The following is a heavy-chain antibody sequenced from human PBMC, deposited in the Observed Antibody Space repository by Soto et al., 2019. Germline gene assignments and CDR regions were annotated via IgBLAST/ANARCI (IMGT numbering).Heavy chain of an antibody. CDR2: INHSGST. D-gene: IGHD3-9*01. CDR3: ARVGTYDILTGYYRGARFDY. Sequence: SETLSLTCAVYSGSFSGYYWSWIRQPPGKGLEWIGEINHSGSTNYNPSLKSRVTISVDTSKNQFSLKLSSVTAADTAVYYCARVGTYDILTGYYRGARFDYWGQGTLVTVSS. V-gene: IGHV4-34*01. J-gene: IGHJ4*02. CDR1: SGSFSGYY.